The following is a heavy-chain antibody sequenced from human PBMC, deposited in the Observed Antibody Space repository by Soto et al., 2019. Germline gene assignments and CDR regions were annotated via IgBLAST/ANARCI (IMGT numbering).Heavy chain of an antibody. CDR1: GGSIRSYDYY. Sequence: PSETLSLTCTVSGGSIRSYDYYWSWIRQPPGKGLEWIGYIYYSGSTYYNPSLKSRVTISLDTSMNQFSLKLSSVTAADTAVYYCARVLINPSLCFDYSGQGTLVTVSS. CDR3: ARVLINPSLCFDY. J-gene: IGHJ4*02. CDR2: IYYSGST. V-gene: IGHV4-30-4*01. D-gene: IGHD3-10*01.